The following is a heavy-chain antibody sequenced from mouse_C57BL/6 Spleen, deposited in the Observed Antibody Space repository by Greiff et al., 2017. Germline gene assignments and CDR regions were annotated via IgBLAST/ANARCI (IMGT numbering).Heavy chain of an antibody. D-gene: IGHD4-1*01. CDR1: GYAFSSSW. CDR2: IYPGDGDT. J-gene: IGHJ2*01. Sequence: QVQLQQSGPELVKPGASVKISCKASGYAFSSSWMNWVKQRPGQGLEWIGRIYPGDGDTNYNGKFKGKATLTADKASSTAYMQLSSLTSEDSAVYFCARRTGYFDYWGQGTTLTVSS. CDR3: ARRTGYFDY. V-gene: IGHV1-82*01.